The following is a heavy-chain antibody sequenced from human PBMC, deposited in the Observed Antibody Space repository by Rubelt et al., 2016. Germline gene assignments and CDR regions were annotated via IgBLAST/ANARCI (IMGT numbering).Heavy chain of an antibody. V-gene: IGHV1-3*01. CDR3: ARVIWGSGWSNNWFDP. CDR2: LNACHGYT. D-gene: IGHD6-19*01. CDR1: GYTFTSYA. Sequence: QVQLVQSGAEVKKPGASVKVSCRASGYTFTSYAMHCVRQAPGQTLEWMGWLNACHGYTKYSQKFQGRVTITRDTSARTAYMEMSSLRSEDTAVYYCARVIWGSGWSNNWFDPWGQGTLVTVSS. J-gene: IGHJ5*02.